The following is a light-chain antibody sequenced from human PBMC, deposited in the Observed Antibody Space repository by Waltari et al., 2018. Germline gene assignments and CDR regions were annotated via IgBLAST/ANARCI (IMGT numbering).Light chain of an antibody. CDR1: SGDVGGYDL. V-gene: IGLV2-11*01. Sequence: QSALTQPRSVSGSPGQSVTISCTGASGDVGGYDLVSWYQHHPGKAPKLMIYDVRKRPSGVSARFSGSKSGNTASLTISGLQAEDDADYYCCSYAGDFTFVFGIGTKVTVL. CDR3: CSYAGDFTFV. CDR2: DVR. J-gene: IGLJ1*01.